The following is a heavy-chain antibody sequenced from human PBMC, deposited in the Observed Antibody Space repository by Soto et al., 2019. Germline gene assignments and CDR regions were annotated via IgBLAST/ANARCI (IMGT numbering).Heavy chain of an antibody. V-gene: IGHV3-33*01. CDR3: ARGLHYYDSSGYYHFDY. J-gene: IGHJ4*02. CDR1: GFTFSSYG. D-gene: IGHD3-22*01. CDR2: IWYDGSNK. Sequence: GGSLRLSCAASGFTFSSYGMHWVRQAPGKGLEWVAVIWYDGSNKYYADSVKGRFTISRDNSKNTLYLQMNSLRAEDTAVYYCARGLHYYDSSGYYHFDYWGQGTLVTGSS.